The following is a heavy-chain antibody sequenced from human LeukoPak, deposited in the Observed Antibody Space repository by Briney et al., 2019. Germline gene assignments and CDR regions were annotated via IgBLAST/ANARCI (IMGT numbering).Heavy chain of an antibody. D-gene: IGHD4-17*01. J-gene: IGHJ4*02. Sequence: GGSLRLSCADSGFTVSSNYMSWVRQAPGKGLEWVSVIYSGGRTYYADSVKGRFTISRDNSKNTLYVQMSSLRAEDTAVYYCAKDGDYGDHIWDYWGQGTLVTVSS. CDR3: AKDGDYGDHIWDY. CDR1: GFTVSSNY. CDR2: IYSGGRT. V-gene: IGHV3-53*01.